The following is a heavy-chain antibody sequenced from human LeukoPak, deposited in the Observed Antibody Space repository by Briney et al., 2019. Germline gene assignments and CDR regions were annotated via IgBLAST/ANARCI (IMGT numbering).Heavy chain of an antibody. V-gene: IGHV3-23*01. CDR3: FKQKTAYDILTGYLDY. D-gene: IGHD3-9*01. J-gene: IGHJ4*02. CDR2: ISGSGGST. Sequence: PGGSLRLSCAASGFTFSSYAMSWVRQAPGKLLEWVSAISGSGGSTYYADSVKVQFPSSRDNSKNTLYLQMNSLRAEDTAVYYFFKQKTAYDILTGYLDYWGQGTLVTVSS. CDR1: GFTFSSYA.